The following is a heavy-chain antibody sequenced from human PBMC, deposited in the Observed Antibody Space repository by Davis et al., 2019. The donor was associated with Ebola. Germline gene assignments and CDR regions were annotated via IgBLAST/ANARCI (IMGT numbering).Heavy chain of an antibody. D-gene: IGHD2-2*01. Sequence: GGSLRLSCAASGFTFSSYWMSWVRQAPGKGLEWVAVISYDGSNKYYADSVKGRFTISRDNSKNTLYLQMNSLRAEDTAVYYCAKDPKYCSSTSCYYYYYGMDVWGQGTTVTVSS. V-gene: IGHV3-30*18. CDR1: GFTFSSYW. J-gene: IGHJ6*02. CDR3: AKDPKYCSSTSCYYYYYGMDV. CDR2: ISYDGSNK.